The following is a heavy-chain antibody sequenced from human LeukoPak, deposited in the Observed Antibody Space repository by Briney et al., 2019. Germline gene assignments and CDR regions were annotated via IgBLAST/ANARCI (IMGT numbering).Heavy chain of an antibody. CDR2: ISAYNVNT. J-gene: IGHJ4*02. CDR1: DYTFTSYG. Sequence: ASVKVSYKASDYTFTSYGISWVRQAPGQRHEWMGGISAYNVNTNYAHKLQGRVPITTVTSTSTAYMELRSLRSDDTAVYYCARIKLSYYYDSSGYYQFDYWGQGTLVTVSS. D-gene: IGHD3-22*01. V-gene: IGHV1-18*01. CDR3: ARIKLSYYYDSSGYYQFDY.